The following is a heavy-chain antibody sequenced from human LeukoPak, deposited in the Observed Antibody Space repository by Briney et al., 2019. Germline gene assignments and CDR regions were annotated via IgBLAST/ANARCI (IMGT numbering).Heavy chain of an antibody. V-gene: IGHV4-34*01. CDR3: AGTISSWYYFDY. Sequence: SETLSLTCAVYGGSFSGYYWSWIRQPPGEGLEWIGEINHSGSTNYNPSLKSRVTISVDTSKNQFSLKLSSVTAADTAVYYCAGTISSWYYFDYWGQGTLVTVSS. D-gene: IGHD6-13*01. J-gene: IGHJ4*02. CDR2: INHSGST. CDR1: GGSFSGYY.